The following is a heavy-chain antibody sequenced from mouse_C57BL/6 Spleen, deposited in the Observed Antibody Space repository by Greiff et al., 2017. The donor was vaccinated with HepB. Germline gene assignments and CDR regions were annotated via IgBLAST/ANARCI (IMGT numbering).Heavy chain of an antibody. Sequence: QVQLQQSGAELVKPGASVKMSCKASGYTFTSYWITWVKQRPGQGLEWIGDIYPGSGSTNYNEKFKSKATLTVDTSSSTAYMQLSSLTSEDSAVYYCARHYYGSSYGYAMDYWGQGTSVTVSS. V-gene: IGHV1-55*01. CDR1: GYTFTSYW. J-gene: IGHJ4*01. CDR2: IYPGSGST. D-gene: IGHD1-1*01. CDR3: ARHYYGSSYGYAMDY.